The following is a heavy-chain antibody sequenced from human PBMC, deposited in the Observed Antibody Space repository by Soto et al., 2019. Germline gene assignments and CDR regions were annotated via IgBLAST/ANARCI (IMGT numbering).Heavy chain of an antibody. D-gene: IGHD6-25*01. J-gene: IGHJ4*02. CDR3: ARFSGLSSTLDY. CDR1: SGSSSGSISSYQ. CDR2: IYYSGST. V-gene: IGHV4-61*01. Sequence: SETLSLTCAVSSGSSSGSISSYQWSWIRQPPGKGLEWIGYIYYSGSTNYNPSLESRVTISVDTSKNQFSLKLRSMTAADTAMYYCARFSGLSSTLDYWGQGTLDTVSS.